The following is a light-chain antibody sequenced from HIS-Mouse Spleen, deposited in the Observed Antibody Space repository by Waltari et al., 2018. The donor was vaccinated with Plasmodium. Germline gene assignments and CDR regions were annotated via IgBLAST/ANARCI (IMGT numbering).Light chain of an antibody. CDR3: QAWDSSTVV. V-gene: IGLV3-1*01. CDR2: QDS. J-gene: IGLJ2*01. CDR1: NLGDKY. Sequence: SYELTQPPSVSVSPEQTASITCSGDNLGDKYACWYQPKPGQSPVLVIYQDSKRPSGIPERFSGSNSGNTATLTISGTQAMDEADYYCQAWDSSTVVFGGGTKLTVL.